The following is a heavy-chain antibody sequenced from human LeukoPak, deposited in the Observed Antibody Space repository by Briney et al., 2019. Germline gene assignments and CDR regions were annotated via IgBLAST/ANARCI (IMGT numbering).Heavy chain of an antibody. Sequence: GGSLRLSCAASGFTFSSYSMNWVRQAPGKGLEWVSYISSSSSTIYYADSVKGRFTISRDNAKNSLYLQMNSLRAEDTAVYYCARRYCSSTSCLIDYWGQGTLVTVSS. CDR1: GFTFSSYS. CDR2: ISSSSSTI. D-gene: IGHD2-2*01. J-gene: IGHJ4*02. CDR3: ARRYCSSTSCLIDY. V-gene: IGHV3-48*04.